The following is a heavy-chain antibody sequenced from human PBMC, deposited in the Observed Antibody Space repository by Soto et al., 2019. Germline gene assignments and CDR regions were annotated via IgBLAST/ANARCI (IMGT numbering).Heavy chain of an antibody. J-gene: IGHJ6*02. V-gene: IGHV1-18*04. CDR2: ISAYNGNT. CDR3: ARVEFLWFGELLSDYYYYYGMDV. CDR1: GYTFTSYG. D-gene: IGHD3-10*01. Sequence: VASVKVSCKASGYTFTSYGISWVRQAPGQGLEWMGWISAYNGNTNYAQKLQGRVTMTTDTSTSTAYMELRSLRSDDTAVYYCARVEFLWFGELLSDYYYYYGMDVWGQGTTVTVSS.